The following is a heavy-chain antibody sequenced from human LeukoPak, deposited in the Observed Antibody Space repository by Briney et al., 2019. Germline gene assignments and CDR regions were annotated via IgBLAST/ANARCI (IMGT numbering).Heavy chain of an antibody. V-gene: IGHV1-69*13. CDR1: GCTFSSYA. D-gene: IGHD2-21*01. J-gene: IGHJ4*02. CDR2: IIPIFGTA. CDR3: ARLFNPGAFFDY. Sequence: SVKVSCKASGCTFSSYAISWVRQAPGQGLEWMGGIIPIFGTANYAQKFQGGVTMTADASTSTAYMELGSLRSEDTAVYYCARLFNPGAFFDYWGQGTLVTVSS.